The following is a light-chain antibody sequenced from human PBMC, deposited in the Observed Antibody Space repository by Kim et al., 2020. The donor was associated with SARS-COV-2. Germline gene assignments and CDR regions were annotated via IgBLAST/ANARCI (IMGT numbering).Light chain of an antibody. CDR3: LKRNSYPFN. V-gene: IGKV1-17*01. J-gene: IGKJ4*01. CDR1: QSIRKD. Sequence: ATVEERVTITWRARQSIRKDICWYMRKPERAPKRLNYAAYRFQSVVSPRCCGSVYGTEFTLTLSSVQPEDFATYYCLKRNSYPFNFGGRTKV. CDR2: AAY.